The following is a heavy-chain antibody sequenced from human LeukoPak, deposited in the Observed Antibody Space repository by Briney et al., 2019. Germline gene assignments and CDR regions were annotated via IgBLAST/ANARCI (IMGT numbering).Heavy chain of an antibody. CDR3: ARWLNAATGTAHFDH. J-gene: IGHJ4*02. V-gene: IGHV4-4*02. D-gene: IGHD6-19*01. CDR2: IYHSGRT. Sequence: PSETLSLTCTVSGDSINNGNWWGWVRQPPGKGLEWIGEIYHSGRTNYNPSLESRVTISVDNFKNQFSLRLNSVTAADTAVYYCARWLNAATGTAHFDHWGQGTLVTVSS. CDR1: GDSINNGNW.